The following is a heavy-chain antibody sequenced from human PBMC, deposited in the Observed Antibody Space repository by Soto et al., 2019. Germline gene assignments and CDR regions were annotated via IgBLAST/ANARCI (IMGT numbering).Heavy chain of an antibody. CDR3: ARETPSGWGRYIDY. J-gene: IGHJ4*02. CDR2: ISTYNGYT. CDR1: GYTFPSYD. V-gene: IGHV1-18*01. D-gene: IGHD6-19*01. Sequence: QVQLLQSGAEVKKPGASVKVSCKASGYTFPSYDIIWVRQAPGQGLEWMGWISTYNGYTNYAQKLQGRVTMTTDTSTSTAYMELRSLRSDDTDVYYCARETPSGWGRYIDYWGQGTLFTVSS.